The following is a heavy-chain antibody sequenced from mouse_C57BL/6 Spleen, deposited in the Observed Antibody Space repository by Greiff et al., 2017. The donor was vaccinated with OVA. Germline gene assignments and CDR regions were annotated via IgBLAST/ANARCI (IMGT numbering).Heavy chain of an antibody. CDR3: ARGYYGSSRNAMDY. Sequence: VQLQQSGPELVKPGASVKISCKASGYSFTGYYMNWVKQSPEKSLEWIGEINPSTGGTTYNQKFKAKATLTVDKSSSTAYMQLKSLTSEDSAVYYCARGYYGSSRNAMDYWGQGTSVTVSS. V-gene: IGHV1-42*01. CDR1: GYSFTGYY. D-gene: IGHD1-1*01. CDR2: INPSTGGT. J-gene: IGHJ4*01.